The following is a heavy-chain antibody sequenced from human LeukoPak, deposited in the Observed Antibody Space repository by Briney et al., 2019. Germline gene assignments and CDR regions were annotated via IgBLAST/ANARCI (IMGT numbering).Heavy chain of an antibody. D-gene: IGHD3-10*01. CDR2: ISGNNGNT. Sequence: ASVKVSCKASGYTFSCYGISWVRQAPGQGLEWMGWISGNNGNTNYAQKVQGRVTMTTDTSTSTAYMELRSLRSDDTAVYYCARGSGDGSGDYWGQGTLVTVSS. J-gene: IGHJ4*02. CDR3: ARGSGDGSGDY. CDR1: GYTFSCYG. V-gene: IGHV1-18*01.